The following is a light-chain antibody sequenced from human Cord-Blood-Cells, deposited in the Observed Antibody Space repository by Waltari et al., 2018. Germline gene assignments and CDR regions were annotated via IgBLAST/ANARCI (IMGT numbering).Light chain of an antibody. CDR1: QSISSY. Sequence: DIQLTQFPSLLSASVGGRVTITCRASQSISSYLNWYQQKPGKAPKLLIYAASSLQSGVPSRFSGSGSGTDFTLTISSLQPEDFATYYCQQSYSTPFTFGPGTKVDIK. CDR3: QQSYSTPFT. J-gene: IGKJ3*01. V-gene: IGKV1-39*01. CDR2: AAS.